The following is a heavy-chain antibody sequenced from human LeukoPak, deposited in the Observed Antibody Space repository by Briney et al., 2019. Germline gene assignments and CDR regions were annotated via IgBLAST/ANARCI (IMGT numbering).Heavy chain of an antibody. D-gene: IGHD3-10*01. CDR1: GGSISNDNW. V-gene: IGHV3-11*01. CDR3: ASPLWFGELGAFDI. J-gene: IGHJ3*02. CDR2: ISSSGSTI. Sequence: LSLTCAVSGGSISNDNWWSWVRQSPGKGLEWVSYISSSGSTIYYADSVKGRFTISRDNAKNSLYLQMNSLRAEDTAVYYCASPLWFGELGAFDIWGQGTMVTVSS.